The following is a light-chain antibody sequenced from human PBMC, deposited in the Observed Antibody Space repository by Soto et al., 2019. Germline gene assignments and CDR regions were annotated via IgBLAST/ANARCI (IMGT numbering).Light chain of an antibody. CDR3: QQLNSYPLT. V-gene: IGKV1-9*01. J-gene: IGKJ4*01. Sequence: DIQLTQSPSFLSASVGDRVTITCRASQGISSYLAWYQQKPGKAPKLLIYAASTLQSGVPSRFSGSGSGTEFTLTISSLQPEDFETYHCQQLNSYPLTFGAGTKVDIX. CDR2: AAS. CDR1: QGISSY.